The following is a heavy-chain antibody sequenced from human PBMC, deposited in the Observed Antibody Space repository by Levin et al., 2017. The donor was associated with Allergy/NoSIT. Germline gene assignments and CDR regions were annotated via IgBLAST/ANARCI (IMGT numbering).Heavy chain of an antibody. Sequence: GGSLRLSCAASGFNFKTYAMHWVRQAPGKGLEWLAVISFDGTNKYSADSVKGRFTVSRDNSNNTLHLELNGLRAADTAVYYCARDAALDTDGSSFDYWGQGTLVTVSS. D-gene: IGHD3-10*01. CDR1: GFNFKTYA. CDR2: ISFDGTNK. J-gene: IGHJ4*02. CDR3: ARDAALDTDGSSFDY. V-gene: IGHV3-30-3*01.